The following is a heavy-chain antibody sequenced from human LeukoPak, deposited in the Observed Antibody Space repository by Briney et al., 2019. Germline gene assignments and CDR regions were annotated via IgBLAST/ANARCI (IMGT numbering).Heavy chain of an antibody. CDR2: ISGSGGST. V-gene: IGHV3-23*01. Sequence: GGSLRLSCAASGFTFSNYWMHWVRQAPGKGLEWVSAISGSGGSTCYADSVKGRFTISRDNSKNTLYLQMHSLRAEDTAVYYCAKDHSSGWYDGGFDYWGQGTLVTVSS. CDR1: GFTFSNYW. J-gene: IGHJ4*02. D-gene: IGHD6-19*01. CDR3: AKDHSSGWYDGGFDY.